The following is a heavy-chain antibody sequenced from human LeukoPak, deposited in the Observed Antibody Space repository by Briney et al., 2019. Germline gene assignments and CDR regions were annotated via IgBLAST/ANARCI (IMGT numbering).Heavy chain of an antibody. CDR1: GFTFSSHG. CDR2: IWYDGRNK. J-gene: IGHJ5*01. V-gene: IGHV3-33*08. CDR3: ARGETNWFDS. Sequence: GGSLRLSCAASGFTFSSHGMSWVRQAPGKGLEWVGVIWYDGRNKQYAESVKGRFTISRDNSKNMLYLQMNSLRGEDTAVYYCARGETNWFDSWGQGTLVTVSS.